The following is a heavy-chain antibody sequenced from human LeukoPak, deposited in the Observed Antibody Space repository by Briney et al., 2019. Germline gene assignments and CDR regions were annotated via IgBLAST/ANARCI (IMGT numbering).Heavy chain of an antibody. V-gene: IGHV3-7*01. CDR3: AREGYDSSGYYVAYYYYYYMDV. J-gene: IGHJ6*03. CDR1: GFTLSSYW. CDR2: IKQDGSEK. D-gene: IGHD3-22*01. Sequence: GGSLRLSCAASGFTLSSYWMSWVRQAPGKGLEWVANIKQDGSEKYYVDSVKGRFTISRDNAKNSLYLQMNSLRAEDTAVYYCAREGYDSSGYYVAYYYYYYMDVWGKGTTVTVSS.